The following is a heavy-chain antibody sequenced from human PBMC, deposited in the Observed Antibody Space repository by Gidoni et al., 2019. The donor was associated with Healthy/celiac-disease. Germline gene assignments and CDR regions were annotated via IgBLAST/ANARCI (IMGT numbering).Heavy chain of an antibody. CDR3: AHHYWSGGSCHHGKNWFDP. V-gene: IGHV2-5*01. Sequence: QITLKESGPTLVKPTQTLTLTCTFSGFAPSPSGVGVCWIRQPPGKALEWLELNYRNDDKRYSPSLTSRLTITKDTSKDQVVLTMTNMGPVDTATYYCAHHYWSGGSCHHGKNWFDPWGQGTLVTVSS. CDR2: NYRNDDK. J-gene: IGHJ5*02. CDR1: GFAPSPSGVG. D-gene: IGHD2-15*01.